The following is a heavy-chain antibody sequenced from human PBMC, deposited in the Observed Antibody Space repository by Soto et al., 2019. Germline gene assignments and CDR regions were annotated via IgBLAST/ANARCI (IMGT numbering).Heavy chain of an antibody. CDR3: ARHGPDYPQLYYYYMDV. CDR1: GGSVSSSGYY. V-gene: IGHV4-39*01. D-gene: IGHD4-17*01. Sequence: QLQLQESGPGLVKPSETLSLTCTVSGGSVSSSGYYWGWIRQPPGKGLEWIASIYYDGSTYYNTSLQSRVTISGDTSKSQFYLTLRSVIVADTAVYYCARHGPDYPQLYYYYMDVWGKGTTVAVS. CDR2: IYYDGST. J-gene: IGHJ6*03.